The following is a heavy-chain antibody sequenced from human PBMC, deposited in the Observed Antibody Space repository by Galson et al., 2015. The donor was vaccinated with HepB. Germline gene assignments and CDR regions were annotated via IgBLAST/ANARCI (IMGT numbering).Heavy chain of an antibody. CDR3: ARDVSPFPHNSYGFNV. D-gene: IGHD3-10*01. J-gene: IGHJ6*02. V-gene: IGHV3-11*06. CDR2: ISSTKSGYT. CDR1: GFNISDYY. Sequence: SLRLSCAASGFNISDYYMHWIRQAPGKGLQWISFISSTKSGYTNYADSVKGRFTISRDIAKNSLHLQMNSLRAEDTAVFYCARDVSPFPHNSYGFNVWGQGTTVTVSS.